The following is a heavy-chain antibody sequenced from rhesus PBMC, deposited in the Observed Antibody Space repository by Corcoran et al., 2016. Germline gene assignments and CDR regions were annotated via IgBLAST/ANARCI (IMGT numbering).Heavy chain of an antibody. J-gene: IGHJ4*01. CDR1: GYSISSGYG. Sequence: QVQLQASGPGLVTPSATLSLTCAVSGYSISSGYGWGWIRQPPGKGMELIGQIYGGRENTEYNPALKRRVTVSKDTSKNQVCLKLSAGTAADMAVYDCARESRGNTDYWGQGVLVTVAS. V-gene: IGHV4-127*01. CDR3: ARESRGNTDY. CDR2: IYGGRENT. D-gene: IGHD1-38*01.